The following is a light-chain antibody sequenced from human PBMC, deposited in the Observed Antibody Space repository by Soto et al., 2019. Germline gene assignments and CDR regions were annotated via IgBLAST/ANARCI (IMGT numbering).Light chain of an antibody. CDR2: GAS. CDR3: RQYNNWPRT. V-gene: IGKV3-15*01. Sequence: EIVMTQSPATLSVSPGERATLSCRASQSVSSNLAWYQQKPGQAPRLLVYGASTRATGIPARFSGSGSGTEFTLTISSLQSVDFAVYYCRQYNNWPRTFGQGTKV. J-gene: IGKJ1*01. CDR1: QSVSSN.